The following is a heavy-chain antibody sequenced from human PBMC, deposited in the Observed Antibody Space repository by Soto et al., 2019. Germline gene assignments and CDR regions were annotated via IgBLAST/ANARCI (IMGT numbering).Heavy chain of an antibody. V-gene: IGHV3-21*01. CDR1: GFTFSSYS. CDR2: ISSSRRYI. J-gene: IGHJ4*02. CDR3: ARDKYYYDSSGYGY. Sequence: WGSLRLSCAASGFTFSSYSMNWVRQAPGKWLEWVSSISSSRRYIYYAYSVQGRFTISRDNAKNSLYLKMNSLRAGDTAVYYCARDKYYYDSSGYGYWGQGTLVTVSS. D-gene: IGHD3-22*01.